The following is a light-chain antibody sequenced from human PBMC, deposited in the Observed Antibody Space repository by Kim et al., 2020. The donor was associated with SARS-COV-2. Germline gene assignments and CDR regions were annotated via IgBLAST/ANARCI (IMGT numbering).Light chain of an antibody. CDR2: EDS. CDR3: QSTDPTGSYER. Sequence: PGQTARITCSGDALPDQYVYWYQQKPGQAPVLLIYEDSVRPSGVPERFSGSSSETLATLTIDGVQVDDEADYYCQSTDPTGSYERFAGGTQLTVL. J-gene: IGLJ2*01. CDR1: ALPDQY. V-gene: IGLV3-25*03.